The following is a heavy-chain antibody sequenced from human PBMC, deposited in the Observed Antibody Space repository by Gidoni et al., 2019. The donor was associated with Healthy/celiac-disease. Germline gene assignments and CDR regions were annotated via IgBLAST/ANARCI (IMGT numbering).Heavy chain of an antibody. J-gene: IGHJ4*02. CDR1: GFTVSSNY. CDR3: ARVFRGADY. D-gene: IGHD3-10*01. Sequence: EVQLVESGGGLVQPGGSMRLSCAASGFTVSSNYMSWVRQAPGQGLEWVSVIYSGGSTYYADSVKGRFTISRDNSKNTLYLQRNSLRAEDTAVYYCARVFRGADYWGQGTLVTVSS. CDR2: IYSGGST. V-gene: IGHV3-66*01.